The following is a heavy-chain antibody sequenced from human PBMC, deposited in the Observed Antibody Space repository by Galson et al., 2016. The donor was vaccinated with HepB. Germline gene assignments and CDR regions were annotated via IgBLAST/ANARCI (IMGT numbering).Heavy chain of an antibody. J-gene: IGHJ5*02. CDR1: GFRFSDYI. CDR2: ISGSGEST. V-gene: IGHV3-23*01. D-gene: IGHD1-26*01. Sequence: SLRLSCAASGFRFSDYIMSWVRQAPGKGLEWVSAISGSGESTYYAGSMKGRVDISRDNSKNTLYLQMNSLRAEDTAVYYCVRGGSKYPRSARFDPWGQGTLVTVSS. CDR3: VRGGSKYPRSARFDP.